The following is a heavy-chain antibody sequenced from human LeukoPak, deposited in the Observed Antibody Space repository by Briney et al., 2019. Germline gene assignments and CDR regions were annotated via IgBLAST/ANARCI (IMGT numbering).Heavy chain of an antibody. CDR3: ATTRRGKWIGPLDY. CDR2: ISYDGSNK. V-gene: IGHV3-30*04. J-gene: IGHJ4*02. Sequence: GRSLRLSCAASGFTFSSYAMHWVRQAPGKGLEWVAVISYDGSNKYYADSVKGRFTISRDNSKNTLYLQMNSLRAEDTAVYYCATTRRGKWIGPLDYWGQGTLVTVSS. CDR1: GFTFSSYA. D-gene: IGHD3-10*01.